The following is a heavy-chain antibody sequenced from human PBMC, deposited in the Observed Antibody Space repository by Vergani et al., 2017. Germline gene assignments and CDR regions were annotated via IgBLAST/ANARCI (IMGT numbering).Heavy chain of an antibody. CDR3: ARHTTYTNS. D-gene: IGHD2/OR15-2a*01. V-gene: IGHV5-51*01. Sequence: EVELVQSGPEMRKPGESLTISCKGSEYSFGNYWMGWVRQMPGKGLEWMGIIYPADSDTRYSPSLQGQVTISADKSISTAFLQRDSLKAADTALYYCARHTTYTNSGGQGTLFTFSS. CDR1: EYSFGNYW. CDR2: IYPADSDT. J-gene: IGHJ5*01.